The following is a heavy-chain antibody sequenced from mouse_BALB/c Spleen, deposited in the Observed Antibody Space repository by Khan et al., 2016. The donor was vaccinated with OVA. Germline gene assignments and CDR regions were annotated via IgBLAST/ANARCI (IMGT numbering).Heavy chain of an antibody. J-gene: IGHJ2*01. V-gene: IGHV1-9*01. CDR3: AGVNYGSRDYFDY. D-gene: IGHD1-1*01. CDR2: ILPGSGSR. CDR1: GYTFSSYW. Sequence: VQLKQSGAELMKPGASVKISCKATGYTFSSYWLEWVKQRPGHGLEWIGEILPGSGSRNYNEKFKGKATFTADISSKTTYMQLSSLTSEDSAVYYCAGVNYGSRDYFDYWGQGTTLTVSS.